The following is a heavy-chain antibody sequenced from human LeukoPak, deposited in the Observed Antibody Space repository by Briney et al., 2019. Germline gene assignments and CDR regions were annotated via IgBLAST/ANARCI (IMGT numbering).Heavy chain of an antibody. D-gene: IGHD6-13*01. V-gene: IGHV4-30-2*01. CDR2: IYHSGST. CDR1: GGSISSGGYS. CDR3: AGIAAAGTSQDWYFDL. Sequence: SQTLSLTCAVSGGSISSGGYSWSWIRQPPGKGLEWIGCIYHSGSTYYNPSLKSRVTISVDRSKNQFSLKLSSVTAADTAVYYCAGIAAAGTSQDWYFDLWGRGTLVTVSS. J-gene: IGHJ2*01.